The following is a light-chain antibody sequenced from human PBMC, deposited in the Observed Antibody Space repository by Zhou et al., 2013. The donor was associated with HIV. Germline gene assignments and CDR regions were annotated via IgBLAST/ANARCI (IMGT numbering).Light chain of an antibody. Sequence: AIQLTQSPSSLSASVGDRVIITCRTSQDIRNALAWYQQKPGKAPTLLIYDASTLESGVPSRFSGSGSGTEFTLTISSLQPDDFATFYCQQYDSYPLTFGGGTKVEMK. CDR3: QQYDSYPLT. J-gene: IGKJ4*01. CDR1: QDIRNA. V-gene: IGKV1-13*02. CDR2: DAS.